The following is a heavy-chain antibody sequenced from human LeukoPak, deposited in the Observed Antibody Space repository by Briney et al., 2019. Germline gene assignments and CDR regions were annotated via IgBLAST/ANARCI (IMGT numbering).Heavy chain of an antibody. Sequence: ASVKVSCKASGYTFIDYYIHWVRQAPGQGLEWMGWINPNSGGTNYAQKFQGRVTMTRDTSISTAYMELSRLRSDDTAVYYCARDRSSSLDAFDIWGQGTMVTVSS. J-gene: IGHJ3*02. CDR1: GYTFIDYY. CDR3: ARDRSSSLDAFDI. V-gene: IGHV1-2*02. CDR2: INPNSGGT.